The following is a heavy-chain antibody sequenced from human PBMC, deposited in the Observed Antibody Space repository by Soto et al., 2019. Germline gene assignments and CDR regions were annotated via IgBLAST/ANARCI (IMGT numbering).Heavy chain of an antibody. J-gene: IGHJ3*02. Sequence: EVQLGESAGGLVQPGGSLRLSCAASGFTFSSYAMHWVRQAPGKGLEHVSAISSNGGNTYHTNSVKGRFTISRDNSKNTLYLQMGSLRAEDMAVYYCAREADRTKGRAFDIWGQGTMVTVSS. CDR2: ISSNGGNT. CDR3: AREADRTKGRAFDI. CDR1: GFTFSSYA. D-gene: IGHD6-6*01. V-gene: IGHV3-64*01.